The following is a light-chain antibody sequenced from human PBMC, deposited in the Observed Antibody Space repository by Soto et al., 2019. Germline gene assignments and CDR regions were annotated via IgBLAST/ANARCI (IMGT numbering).Light chain of an antibody. V-gene: IGLV2-8*01. CDR2: EVT. CDR3: SSFAGSNIL. Sequence: QSALTQPPSASGSLGQSVTISCTGTSSDVGGYNYVSWYQHHPGKAPKLMIYEVTKRPSGVPDRFSASKSGNTASLTVSGLQAEDEADYYCSSFAGSNILFGGGTKLTVL. CDR1: SSDVGGYNY. J-gene: IGLJ2*01.